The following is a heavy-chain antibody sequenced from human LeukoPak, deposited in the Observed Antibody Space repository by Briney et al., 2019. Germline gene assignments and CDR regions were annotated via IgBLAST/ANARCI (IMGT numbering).Heavy chain of an antibody. CDR1: GYTFTGYY. D-gene: IGHD1-7*01. V-gene: IGHV1-2*02. J-gene: IGHJ4*02. Sequence: ASVKVSCKASGYTFTGYYMHWVRQAPGQGLEWMGWINPNSGGTNYAQKFQGRVTMTRDTSISTAYMELSRLRSDDTAVYYCARDLDWNYPNSEYYFAYWGQGTLVTVSS. CDR3: ARDLDWNYPNSEYYFAY. CDR2: INPNSGGT.